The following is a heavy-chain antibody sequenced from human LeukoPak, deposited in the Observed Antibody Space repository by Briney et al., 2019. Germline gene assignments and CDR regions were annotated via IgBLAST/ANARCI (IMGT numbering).Heavy chain of an antibody. J-gene: IGHJ5*02. V-gene: IGHV3-15*01. D-gene: IGHD2-2*01. CDR3: TTVPVVGDPDP. CDR2: IKSKTDGGTT. Sequence: PGGSLRLSCAASGFTFSNAWMSWVRQAPGKGLESVGRIKSKTDGGTTDYAAPVKGRFTISRDDSKNTLNLQMNSRKTEDTAVYYCTTVPVVGDPDPWGQGTLVTVSS. CDR1: GFTFSNAW.